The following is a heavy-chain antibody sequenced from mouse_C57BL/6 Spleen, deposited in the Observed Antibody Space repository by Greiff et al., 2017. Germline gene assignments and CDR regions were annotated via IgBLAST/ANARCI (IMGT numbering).Heavy chain of an antibody. CDR3: ARDNYGSRRPFDY. Sequence: VQLKESEGGLVQPGSSMKLSCTASGFTFSDYYMAWVRQVPEKGLEWVANINYDGSSTYYLDSLKSRFIISRDNAKNILYLQMSSLKSEDTSTYYCARDNYGSRRPFDYWGQGTTLTVSS. J-gene: IGHJ2*01. CDR2: INYDGSST. D-gene: IGHD1-1*01. CDR1: GFTFSDYY. V-gene: IGHV5-16*01.